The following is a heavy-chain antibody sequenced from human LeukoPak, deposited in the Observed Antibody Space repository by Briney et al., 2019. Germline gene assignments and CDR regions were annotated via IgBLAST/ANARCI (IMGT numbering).Heavy chain of an antibody. CDR2: IYYSGST. Sequence: PSETLSLTCTVSGGSISSYYWSWIRQPPEKGLEWIGYIYYSGSTNYNPSLKSRVAISVDKSKNQFSLNLNSVTAADTAVYYCARAGQGYCTSASCYLSLDYWGQGTLVTVSS. J-gene: IGHJ4*02. CDR1: GGSISSYY. V-gene: IGHV4-59*12. D-gene: IGHD2-2*01. CDR3: ARAGQGYCTSASCYLSLDY.